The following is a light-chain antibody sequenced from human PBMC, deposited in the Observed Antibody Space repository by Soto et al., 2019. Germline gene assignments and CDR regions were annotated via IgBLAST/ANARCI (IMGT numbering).Light chain of an antibody. V-gene: IGLV2-14*01. CDR1: SSDVGAYNY. J-gene: IGLJ1*01. CDR2: EVS. Sequence: HSVLTQPASVSGSPGQSITISCTGTSSDVGAYNYVSWYQHHPGKAPRLMIYEVSNRPSGVSDRFSGSKSGNTASLTISVLLAEDEADYYCSSYTSISTYVFGTGTKVTVL. CDR3: SSYTSISTYV.